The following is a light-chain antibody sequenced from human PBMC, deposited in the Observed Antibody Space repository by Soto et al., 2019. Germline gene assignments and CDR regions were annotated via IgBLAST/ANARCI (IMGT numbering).Light chain of an antibody. CDR2: SAS. CDR3: QQYNSYSLT. Sequence: EIVIARSPATLSLSPEKSATLSCRASQSVSIKLAWYQQRPGQAPRLLIYSASTRATGIPARFSGSGSGTEFTLTISSLQPDDFATYYCQQYNSYSLTFGGGTKVDIK. V-gene: IGKV3-15*01. J-gene: IGKJ4*01. CDR1: QSVSIK.